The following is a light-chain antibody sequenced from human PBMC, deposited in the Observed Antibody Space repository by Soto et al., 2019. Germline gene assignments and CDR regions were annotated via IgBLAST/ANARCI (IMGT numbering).Light chain of an antibody. CDR3: QKYNSAPWT. J-gene: IGKJ1*01. CDR1: QGISNY. CDR2: AAS. V-gene: IGKV1-27*01. Sequence: DIQMTQSPSSLSASVGDRVTITCRASQGISNYLAWYQQKPGKVPKLLIYAASTLQSGVPSRFSGSGSGTEFTHTINSLQPEDVATYYCQKYNSAPWTFGQGTKVEIK.